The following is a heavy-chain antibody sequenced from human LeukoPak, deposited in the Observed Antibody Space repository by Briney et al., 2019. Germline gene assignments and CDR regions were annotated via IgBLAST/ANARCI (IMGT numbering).Heavy chain of an antibody. CDR1: GFTFSSYA. CDR2: ISGSGDST. J-gene: IGHJ4*02. D-gene: IGHD3-22*01. CDR3: AKDFQWLYPYYFDY. V-gene: IGHV3-23*01. Sequence: GGSLRLSCAASGFTFSSYAMNWVRQAPGKGLEWVSTISGSGDSTYYADSVKGRFTISRDNSKNTLYLQMNSLRAEDTAVYYCAKDFQWLYPYYFDYWGQGTLVTVSS.